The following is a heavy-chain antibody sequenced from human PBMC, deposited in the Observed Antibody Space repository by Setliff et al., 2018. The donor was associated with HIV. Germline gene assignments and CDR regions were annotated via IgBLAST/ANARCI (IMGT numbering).Heavy chain of an antibody. V-gene: IGHV4-38-2*02. CDR3: ARDGSRTTGATGYYYGLDV. Sequence: TLSLTCTVSGYSISNDYYWGWIRQPPGKGLEWIASIYHSGNTYYNPSLKSRVTISVDTSKNQFSLRLSSVTAADTAVYYCARDGSRTTGATGYYYGLDVWGQGTTVTVSS. D-gene: IGHD1-1*01. J-gene: IGHJ6*02. CDR2: IYHSGNT. CDR1: GYSISNDYY.